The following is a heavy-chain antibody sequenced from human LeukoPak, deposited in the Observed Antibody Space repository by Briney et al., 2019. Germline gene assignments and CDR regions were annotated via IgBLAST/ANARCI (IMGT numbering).Heavy chain of an antibody. V-gene: IGHV3-23*01. CDR1: GFTFSSYA. D-gene: IGHD1-26*01. CDR3: ARGSSGSYRVFDP. CDR2: ISGSGGST. J-gene: IGHJ5*02. Sequence: GGSLRLSCAASGFTFSSYAMSWVRQAPGKGLEWVSAISGSGGSTYYADSVKGRFTISRDNAKNSLYLQMNSLRAEDTALYHCARGSSGSYRVFDPWGQGTLVTVSS.